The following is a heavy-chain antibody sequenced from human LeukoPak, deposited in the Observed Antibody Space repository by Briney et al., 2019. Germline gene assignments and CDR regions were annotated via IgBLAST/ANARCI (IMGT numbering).Heavy chain of an antibody. CDR3: ARLYCSSTXCLFDY. CDR1: GFTFSNYA. Sequence: PGGSLRPSCTASGFTFSNYAMHWVRQAPGKGLEYVAAISSNGGSTYYANSVKGRVTISRDNSKNTLHLQMGSLRAEDMAVYYCARLYCSSTXCLFDYWGQGTLVTVSS. V-gene: IGHV3-64*01. J-gene: IGHJ4*02. D-gene: IGHD2-2*01. CDR2: ISSNGGST.